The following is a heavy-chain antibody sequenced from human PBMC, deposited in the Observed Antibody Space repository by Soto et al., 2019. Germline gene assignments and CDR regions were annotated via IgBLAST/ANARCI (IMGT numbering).Heavy chain of an antibody. J-gene: IGHJ4*02. Sequence: QVQLVQSGAEVKKPGASVKVSCKASGYTFTSYGISWVRQAPGQGLEWMGWISAYNGNTNYAQKLQGRVTMTTDTSTSTAYIGLRSLRSDDTAVYYCARVLPIDYDFWSGNIDYWGQGTLVTVSS. V-gene: IGHV1-18*01. CDR3: ARVLPIDYDFWSGNIDY. CDR1: GYTFTSYG. D-gene: IGHD3-3*01. CDR2: ISAYNGNT.